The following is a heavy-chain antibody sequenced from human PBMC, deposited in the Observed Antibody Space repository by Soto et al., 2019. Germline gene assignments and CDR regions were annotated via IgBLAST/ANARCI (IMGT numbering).Heavy chain of an antibody. V-gene: IGHV1-2*04. D-gene: IGHD6-6*01. Sequence: ASVKVSCKASGYSFTDYHIHWVRQAPGQGLEWLGRINPKSGGTSTAQKFQGWVTMTTDTSTSTAHMELRSLRSDDTAVYYCAREYSSLTRAFDYWGQGTLVTVSS. CDR2: INPKSGGT. CDR3: AREYSSLTRAFDY. J-gene: IGHJ4*02. CDR1: GYSFTDYH.